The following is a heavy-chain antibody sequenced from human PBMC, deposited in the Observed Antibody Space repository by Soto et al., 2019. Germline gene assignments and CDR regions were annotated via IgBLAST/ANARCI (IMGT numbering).Heavy chain of an antibody. J-gene: IGHJ6*03. CDR1: GFTFSSYA. CDR3: AKPHCSSTSCYIPYYYYYYMDV. Sequence: PGGSLRFSCAASGFTFSSYAMSWVRQAPGKGLEWVSAISGSGGSTYYADSVKGRFTISRDNSKNTLYLQMNSLRAEDTAVYYCAKPHCSSTSCYIPYYYYYYMDVWGKGTTVTVSS. CDR2: ISGSGGST. D-gene: IGHD2-2*02. V-gene: IGHV3-23*01.